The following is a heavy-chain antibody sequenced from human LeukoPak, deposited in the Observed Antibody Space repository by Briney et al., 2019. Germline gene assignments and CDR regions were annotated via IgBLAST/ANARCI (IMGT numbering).Heavy chain of an antibody. Sequence: TGGSLRLSCAASGFTVSSNYMSWVRQAPGKGLEWVSVIYSGGSTYYADSVKGRFTISRDNSKNTLYLQMNSLRAEDTAVYYCARGSRDSGSFHFDYWGQGTLVTVSS. CDR1: GFTVSSNY. J-gene: IGHJ4*02. CDR2: IYSGGST. CDR3: ARGSRDSGSFHFDY. V-gene: IGHV3-53*01. D-gene: IGHD1-26*01.